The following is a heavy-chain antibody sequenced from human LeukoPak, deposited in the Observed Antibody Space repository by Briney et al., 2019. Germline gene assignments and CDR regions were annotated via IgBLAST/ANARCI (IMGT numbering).Heavy chain of an antibody. CDR3: ASYMVRGVMDYYYYYMDV. D-gene: IGHD3-10*01. CDR1: GYTFTGYY. CDR2: INPNSGGT. Sequence: ASVKVSCKASGYTFTGYYMHWVRQAPGQGLEWMGWINPNSGGTNYAQKFQGRVTMTRDTSISTAYMELSRLRSDDTAVYYCASYMVRGVMDYYYYYMDVWGKGTTVTVSS. J-gene: IGHJ6*03. V-gene: IGHV1-2*02.